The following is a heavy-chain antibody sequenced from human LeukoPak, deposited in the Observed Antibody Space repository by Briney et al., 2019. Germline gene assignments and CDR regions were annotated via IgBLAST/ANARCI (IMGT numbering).Heavy chain of an antibody. D-gene: IGHD3-22*01. CDR3: ARAPSRPSDDSSGYYHY. J-gene: IGHJ4*02. V-gene: IGHV1-69*05. Sequence: ASVKVSCKASGGTSSSYAISWVRQAPGQGLEWMGGIIPIFGTANYAQKFQGRVTITTDESTSTAYMELSSLRSEDTAVYYCARAPSRPSDDSSGYYHYWGQGTLVTVSS. CDR1: GGTSSSYA. CDR2: IIPIFGTA.